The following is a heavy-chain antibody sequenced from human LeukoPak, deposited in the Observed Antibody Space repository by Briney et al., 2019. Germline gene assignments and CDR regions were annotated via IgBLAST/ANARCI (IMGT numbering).Heavy chain of an antibody. CDR3: ARGMTVAANWFDS. Sequence: PGGSLRLSCVASDFTFSFYWMTWVRQAPGKGLEWVANILPDGSQKYCVDSVKGRFTISRDNAENSLYLQMNSLRAEDTAVYYCARGMTVAANWFDSWGQGTLVTVSS. CDR2: ILPDGSQK. CDR1: DFTFSFYW. J-gene: IGHJ5*01. D-gene: IGHD6-19*01. V-gene: IGHV3-7*01.